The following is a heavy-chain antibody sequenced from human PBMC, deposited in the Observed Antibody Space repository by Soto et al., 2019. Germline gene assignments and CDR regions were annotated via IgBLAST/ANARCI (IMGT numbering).Heavy chain of an antibody. Sequence: GGSLRLSCAASGFTFSSYGMHWVRQAPGKGLEWVAVISYDGSNKYYADSVKGRLTISRDNSKNTLYLQMNSLRAEDTAVYYCARDQGSSSGWYDAFDIWGQGTMVTVSS. D-gene: IGHD6-19*01. CDR1: GFTFSSYG. CDR2: ISYDGSNK. J-gene: IGHJ3*02. CDR3: ARDQGSSSGWYDAFDI. V-gene: IGHV3-30*19.